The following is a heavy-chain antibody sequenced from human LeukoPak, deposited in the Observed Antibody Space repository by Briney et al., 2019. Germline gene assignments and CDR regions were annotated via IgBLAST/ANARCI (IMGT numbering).Heavy chain of an antibody. CDR1: GFTFSSYA. J-gene: IGHJ4*02. D-gene: IGHD6-13*01. CDR3: ARERSSSWYVY. Sequence: GSQRLSCAASGFTFSSYAMTWVRQAPGKGLEWVSAISGSGGSTYYADSVKGRFTISRDNSKNTLYLQMNSLRAEDTAVYYCARERSSSWYVYWGQGTLVTVSS. CDR2: ISGSGGST. V-gene: IGHV3-23*01.